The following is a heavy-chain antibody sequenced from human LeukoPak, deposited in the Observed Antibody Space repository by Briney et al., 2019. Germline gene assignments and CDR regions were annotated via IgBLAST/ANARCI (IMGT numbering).Heavy chain of an antibody. V-gene: IGHV3-23*01. D-gene: IGHD2-15*01. Sequence: PGGSLRLSCAASGLTFSSYAMSWVRQAPGKGLEWVSAISSSGINTYYADSVKGRFTISTDNSRNMLYLQMNSLRAEDTAMYYCTNLLPTLYYFDSWGQGTLVIVSS. CDR3: TNLLPTLYYFDS. CDR2: ISSSGINT. CDR1: GLTFSSYA. J-gene: IGHJ4*02.